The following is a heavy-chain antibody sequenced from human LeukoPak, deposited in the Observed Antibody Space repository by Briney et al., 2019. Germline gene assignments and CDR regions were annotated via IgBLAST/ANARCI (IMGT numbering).Heavy chain of an antibody. J-gene: IGHJ6*03. CDR2: IIPIFGTA. V-gene: IGHV1-69*05. CDR1: GGTFSSYA. D-gene: IGHD2-2*02. Sequence: SVKVSCKASGGTFSSYAISWVRQAPGQGLEWMGGIIPIFGTANYAQKFQGRVTITTDESTSTAYMELSSLRSEDTAVYYCARAGHCSSTSCHTSYYMDVWGKGTTVTVSS. CDR3: ARAGHCSSTSCHTSYYMDV.